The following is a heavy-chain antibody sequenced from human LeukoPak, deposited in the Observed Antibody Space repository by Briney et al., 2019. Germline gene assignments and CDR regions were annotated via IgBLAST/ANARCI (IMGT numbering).Heavy chain of an antibody. J-gene: IGHJ4*02. D-gene: IGHD4-17*01. CDR2: IDWDDDK. CDR1: AFSLGTSGMC. V-gene: IGHV2-70*11. CDR3: ARAFPTVTTFDY. Sequence: ESGPTLVNPTQTLTLTSTFSAFSLGTSGMCVSWIRQPLGKALEWLARIDWDDDKYYSTSLQTRLTISKDTSKNQVVLTMTNMDPVDTATYYCARAFPTVTTFDYWGQGTLVTVSS.